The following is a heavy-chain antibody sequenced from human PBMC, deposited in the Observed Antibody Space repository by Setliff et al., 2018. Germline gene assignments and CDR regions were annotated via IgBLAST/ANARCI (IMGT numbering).Heavy chain of an antibody. CDR3: AREEGYYYDSTDYYYYMDV. V-gene: IGHV1-69*05. D-gene: IGHD3-22*01. CDR2: TIPMFGTT. CDR1: GGTFSSYG. Sequence: SVKVSCKASGGTFSSYGISWVRQAPGQGLEWMGGTIPMFGTTNYAQKFQDRVTIITDESTSTAYMELSSLRSDDTALYYCAREEGYYYDSTDYYYYMDVWGKGTTVTVSS. J-gene: IGHJ6*03.